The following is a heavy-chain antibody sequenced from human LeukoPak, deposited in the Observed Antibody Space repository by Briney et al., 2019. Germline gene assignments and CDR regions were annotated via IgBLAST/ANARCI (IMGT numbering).Heavy chain of an antibody. J-gene: IGHJ3*02. Sequence: PGGSLRLSCAASGFTFSNYRMHWVRQAPGKGLMWVSRINSDGSSTSYADSMKGRFTISRDNAMNTLHLQMNSLRAEDTAVYYCARVAYGNAFDIWGQGTMVTVSS. CDR3: ARVAYGNAFDI. CDR1: GFTFSNYR. V-gene: IGHV3-74*01. CDR2: INSDGSST. D-gene: IGHD4-17*01.